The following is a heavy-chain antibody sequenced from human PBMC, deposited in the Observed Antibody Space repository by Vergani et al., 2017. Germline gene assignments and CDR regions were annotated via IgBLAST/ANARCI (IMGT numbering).Heavy chain of an antibody. D-gene: IGHD7-27*01. CDR1: ADSIIGYY. Sequence: QVQLQESGPGLVKPSETLALTCTVSADSIIGYYWTWIRQPPGKGLEWIGYVHDTEGTNYNPSLKNRVTMSVDTSKKKFSLNLNTVTAADTAFYYCERQTGGIFTFDPWGQGTLVTVSS. CDR3: ERQTGGIFTFDP. CDR2: VHDTEGT. J-gene: IGHJ5*02. V-gene: IGHV4-59*01.